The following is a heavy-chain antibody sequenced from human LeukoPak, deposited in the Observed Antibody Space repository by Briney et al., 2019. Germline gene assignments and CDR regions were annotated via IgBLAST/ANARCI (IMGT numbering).Heavy chain of an antibody. CDR1: GFTFSSYG. Sequence: PGRSLRLSCAASGFTFSSYGMHWVRQAPGKGLEWVAVISYDGSNKYYADSVKGRFTISRDNSKNTLYLQMNSLRAEDTAVYYCAKDLHRDYYYHYYGMDVWGQGTTVTVSS. CDR2: ISYDGSNK. D-gene: IGHD4-17*01. V-gene: IGHV3-30*18. J-gene: IGHJ6*02. CDR3: AKDLHRDYYYHYYGMDV.